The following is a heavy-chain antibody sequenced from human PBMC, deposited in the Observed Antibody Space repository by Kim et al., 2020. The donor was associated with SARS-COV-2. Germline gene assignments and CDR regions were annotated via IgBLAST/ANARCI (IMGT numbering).Heavy chain of an antibody. CDR3: VKVGCSGGSCQVYFDY. Sequence: GGSLRLSCSASGFTFSSYAMHWVRQAPGKGLEYVSAISSNGGSTYYADSVKGRFTISRDNSKNTQYLQMSSLRAEDTAVYYCVKVGCSGGSCQVYFDYWGQGTLVTVSS. D-gene: IGHD2-15*01. CDR2: ISSNGGST. V-gene: IGHV3-64D*06. CDR1: GFTFSSYA. J-gene: IGHJ4*01.